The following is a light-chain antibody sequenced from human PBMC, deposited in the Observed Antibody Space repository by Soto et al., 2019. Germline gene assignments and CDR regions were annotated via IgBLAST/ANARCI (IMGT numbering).Light chain of an antibody. CDR2: GNN. Sequence: QSVLTQPPSVSGAPGQRVTISCTGSSSNLGAHYDVHWYQQLPGTAPRLLIYGNNNRASGVPDRFSGSKSRTSASLAITGLHPEDYSYYYYHSYHSTLSGPNVFRRGTPLTVL. CDR3: HSYHSTLSGPNV. V-gene: IGLV1-40*01. J-gene: IGLJ2*01. CDR1: SSNLGAHYD.